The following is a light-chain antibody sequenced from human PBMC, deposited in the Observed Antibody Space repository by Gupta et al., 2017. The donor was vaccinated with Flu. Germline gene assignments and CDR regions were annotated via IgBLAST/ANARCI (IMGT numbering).Light chain of an antibody. Sequence: QSALTQPASVSGSPGQSITISCTGTSRSGGISWYQQHPGKAPKLIIFEDNERPSGISNRFSGSKSGNTASLTISGLQAEDEADYYCCSYTYTYVFGTGTQVTVL. V-gene: IGLV2-23*01. CDR3: CSYTYTYV. CDR2: EDN. CDR1: SRSGG. J-gene: IGLJ1*01.